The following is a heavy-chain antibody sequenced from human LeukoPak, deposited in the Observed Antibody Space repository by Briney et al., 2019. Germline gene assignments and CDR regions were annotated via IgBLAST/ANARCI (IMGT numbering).Heavy chain of an antibody. Sequence: GGSLRLSCAASGFTYSSYAMSWVRQAPGKGLEWVSAISGSGGSTDYADSVKGRFTISRDNSKNTLYLQMNSLRAEDTAVYYCARRTYDFWSGYSGYAFDIWGQGTMVTVSS. V-gene: IGHV3-23*01. CDR3: ARRTYDFWSGYSGYAFDI. D-gene: IGHD3-3*01. CDR2: ISGSGGST. CDR1: GFTYSSYA. J-gene: IGHJ3*02.